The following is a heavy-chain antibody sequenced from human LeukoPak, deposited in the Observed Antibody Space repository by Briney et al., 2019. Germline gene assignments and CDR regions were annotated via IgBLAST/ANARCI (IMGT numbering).Heavy chain of an antibody. V-gene: IGHV4-59*01. CDR3: ARGYYDFWSGYSYYYGMDV. CDR1: GGSISSYY. D-gene: IGHD3-3*01. J-gene: IGHJ6*02. CDR2: IYYSGST. Sequence: SETLSLTCTVSGGSISSYYWSWIRQPPGKGLEWIGYIYYSGSTNYNPSLKSRVTISVDTSKNQFSLKLCSVTAADTAVYYCARGYYDFWSGYSYYYGMDVWGQGTTVTVSS.